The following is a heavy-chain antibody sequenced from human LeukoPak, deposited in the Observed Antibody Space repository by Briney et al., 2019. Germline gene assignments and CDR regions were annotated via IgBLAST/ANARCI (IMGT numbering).Heavy chain of an antibody. CDR1: GFTFSSYT. Sequence: GGSLRLSCAASGFTFSSYTMQWVRQAPGKGLEWVAFISSDGSNKYYADSVKGRFTISRDNSKNTLYVQMNSLRAEDMAVYYCARGEYSSGWYYFDYWGQGTLVTVSS. J-gene: IGHJ4*02. CDR3: ARGEYSSGWYYFDY. D-gene: IGHD6-19*01. V-gene: IGHV3-30-3*01. CDR2: ISSDGSNK.